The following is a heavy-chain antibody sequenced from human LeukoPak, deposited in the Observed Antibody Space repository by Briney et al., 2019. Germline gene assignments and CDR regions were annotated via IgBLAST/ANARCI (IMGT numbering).Heavy chain of an antibody. CDR2: MNPESSNT. D-gene: IGHD2-2*01. J-gene: IGHJ4*02. Sequence: GASVKVSCKASGYTFSNFDINWVRQAPGQGPEWMGWMNPESSNTGYAQKFQGRVTMTRDSSKSTAYMELISLRFEDAAIYYCTRAIRHQLLSDYWGQGTLVTVSS. CDR3: TRAIRHQLLSDY. CDR1: GYTFSNFD. V-gene: IGHV1-8*01.